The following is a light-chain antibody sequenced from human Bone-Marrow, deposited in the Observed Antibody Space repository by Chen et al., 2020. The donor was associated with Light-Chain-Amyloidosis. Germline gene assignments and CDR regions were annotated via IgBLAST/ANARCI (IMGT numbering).Light chain of an antibody. J-gene: IGKJ1*01. CDR3: QKYSRAPRA. CDR1: QDISNY. CDR2: AAS. V-gene: IGKV1-27*01. Sequence: DIQITQSPSSLSASVGDRVTITCRASQDISNYLAWYQQKPGKAPKLLIYAASALQSGVPCRFRGSGSGSGTDFTLTSNSLQPEDVATYYCQKYSRAPRAFGQGTKVEIK.